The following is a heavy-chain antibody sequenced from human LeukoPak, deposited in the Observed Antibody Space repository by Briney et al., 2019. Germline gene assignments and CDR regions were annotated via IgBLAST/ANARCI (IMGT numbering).Heavy chain of an antibody. CDR3: ARVRWYYDSSGYDY. D-gene: IGHD3-22*01. J-gene: IGHJ4*02. CDR2: IYYSGST. Sequence: SETLSLTCTVSGASISSYYWSWIRQPPGKGLEWIGYIYYSGSTNYNPALKSRVTISEDTSKNLISLKLSSVTAADTAVYYCARVRWYYDSSGYDYWGQGTLVTVSS. CDR1: GASISSYY. V-gene: IGHV4-59*01.